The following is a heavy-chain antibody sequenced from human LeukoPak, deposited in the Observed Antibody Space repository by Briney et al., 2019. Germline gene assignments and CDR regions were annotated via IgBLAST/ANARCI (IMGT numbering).Heavy chain of an antibody. Sequence: SQTLSLTCTVSGGSINSGTYYWGWIRQPPGKGLEWIGSIYYSGSTYYNPSLKSRVTISVDTSKNQFSLKLSSVTAADTAVYYCANVGGYYQIGYYFDYWGQGTLVTVSS. V-gene: IGHV4-39*07. CDR3: ANVGGYYQIGYYFDY. CDR1: GGSINSGTYY. CDR2: IYYSGST. J-gene: IGHJ4*02. D-gene: IGHD3-22*01.